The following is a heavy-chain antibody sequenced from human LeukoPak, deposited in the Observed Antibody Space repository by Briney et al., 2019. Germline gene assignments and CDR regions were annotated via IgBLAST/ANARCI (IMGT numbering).Heavy chain of an antibody. Sequence: PGRSLRLSCAASGFTFSSYAMHWVRQAPGKGLEWVAVISYDGSNKYYADSVKGRFTISRDNSKNTLYLQMNSLRAEDTAVYYCARRASIDYWGQGTLVTVSS. D-gene: IGHD5/OR15-5a*01. V-gene: IGHV3-30*01. CDR3: ARRASIDY. CDR2: ISYDGSNK. J-gene: IGHJ4*02. CDR1: GFTFSSYA.